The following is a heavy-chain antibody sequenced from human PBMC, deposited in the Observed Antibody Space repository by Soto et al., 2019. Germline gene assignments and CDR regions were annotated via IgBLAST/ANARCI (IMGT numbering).Heavy chain of an antibody. J-gene: IGHJ4*02. Sequence: GGSLRLSCAASGFTFSSYGMHWVRQAPGKGLEWVAVIWYDGSNKYYADSVKGRFTISRDNSKNTLYLQMNSLRAEDTAVYYCARGTQWLALTHFDYWGQGTLVTVSS. V-gene: IGHV3-33*01. CDR1: GFTFSSYG. CDR3: ARGTQWLALTHFDY. D-gene: IGHD6-19*01. CDR2: IWYDGSNK.